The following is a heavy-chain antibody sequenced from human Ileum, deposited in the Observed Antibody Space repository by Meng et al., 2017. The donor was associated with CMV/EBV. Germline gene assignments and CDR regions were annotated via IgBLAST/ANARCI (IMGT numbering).Heavy chain of an antibody. V-gene: IGHV3-23*01. CDR3: AKANSGWSNYFDY. J-gene: IGHJ4*02. Sequence: WAASGFTFGISGMSWVRQAPGQGLEWVSGISSNGDTTYYVDSVKCRFTVSRDNSKNTLYLQMNSLSVDDTAVYYCAKANSGWSNYFDYWGQGILVTVSS. D-gene: IGHD6-19*01. CDR2: ISSNGDTT. CDR1: GFTFGISG.